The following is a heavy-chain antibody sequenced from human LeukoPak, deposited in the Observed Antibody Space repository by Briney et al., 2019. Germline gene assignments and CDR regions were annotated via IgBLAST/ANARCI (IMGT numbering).Heavy chain of an antibody. Sequence: GGSLRLSCAASGFTVSSNYMSWVRQAPGKGLEWVSVIYSGGSTYYADSVKGRFTISRDNSKNTLYLQMNSLRAEDTAVYYCARDKMAAAVFDYWGQGTLVTVSS. V-gene: IGHV3-53*05. D-gene: IGHD2-15*01. CDR3: ARDKMAAAVFDY. J-gene: IGHJ4*02. CDR1: GFTVSSNY. CDR2: IYSGGST.